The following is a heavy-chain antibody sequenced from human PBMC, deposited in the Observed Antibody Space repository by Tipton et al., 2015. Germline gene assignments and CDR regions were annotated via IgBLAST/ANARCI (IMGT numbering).Heavy chain of an antibody. Sequence: TLSLTCAVSGYSIRGAYYWGWIRQPPGKGLEWIGHIHHSGITYYNPSLKSRVSISLDTSKNQFSLNLTSVTAADTAVYYCACQDYDSLTRDYQTVDYWGQGTLVTVSS. CDR3: ACQDYDSLTRDYQTVDY. J-gene: IGHJ4*02. CDR1: GYSIRGAYY. CDR2: IHHSGIT. D-gene: IGHD3-9*01. V-gene: IGHV4-38-2*01.